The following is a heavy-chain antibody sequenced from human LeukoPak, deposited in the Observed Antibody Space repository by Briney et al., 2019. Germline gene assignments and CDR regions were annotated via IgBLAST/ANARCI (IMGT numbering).Heavy chain of an antibody. J-gene: IGHJ3*02. CDR2: ISSSSTYI. V-gene: IGHV3-21*01. Sequence: PGGSLRLSCAVSGFSFRSYTMNWVRQAPGKGLEWVSSISSSSTYIYSADSVKGRFTISRDNAKNSLYLQMNNLRVEDTAVFYCARVGERAFDIWGQGTMVTVSS. CDR1: GFSFRSYT. CDR3: ARVGERAFDI.